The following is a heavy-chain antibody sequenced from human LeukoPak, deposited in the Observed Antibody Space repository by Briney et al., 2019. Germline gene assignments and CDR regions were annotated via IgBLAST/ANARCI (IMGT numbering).Heavy chain of an antibody. V-gene: IGHV1-2*02. CDR2: INPNSGGT. Sequence: GASVKVSCKASGYTFTGYYMHWVRQAPGQGREGMGWINPNSGGTNYAQKFQGRVTMTRDTSISTAYMALGRVRYDDTAVYYCARDVVDCGSGSYEAWGQGTLVTVSS. CDR3: ARDVVDCGSGSYEA. D-gene: IGHD3-10*01. CDR1: GYTFTGYY. J-gene: IGHJ4*02.